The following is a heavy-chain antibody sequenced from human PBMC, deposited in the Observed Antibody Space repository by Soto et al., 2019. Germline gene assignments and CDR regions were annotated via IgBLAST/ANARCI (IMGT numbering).Heavy chain of an antibody. V-gene: IGHV3-53*01. CDR3: AREAAGFDI. CDR1: GFTVSDDH. Sequence: LRLSCADSGFTVSDDHMSWVRQAPGKGPEWVSVIYYGGTTYYADSVQGRFTISRDKSKNTLYLQMNDLRADDTAVYYCAREAAGFDIWGQGTMVTVSS. CDR2: IYYGGTT. J-gene: IGHJ3*02.